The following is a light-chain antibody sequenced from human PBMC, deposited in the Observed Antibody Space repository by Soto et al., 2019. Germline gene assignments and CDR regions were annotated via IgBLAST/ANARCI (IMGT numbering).Light chain of an antibody. Sequence: IVMTQSPATLSLSTGDRATLSCRASQSVSSYLAWYQQKPGQAPRLLIYDASNWETGIPARFSGSGSGTDFTLTISCLEPEDFAVYYCQQHSNHPLTFGGGTKVEIK. J-gene: IGKJ4*01. CDR1: QSVSSY. V-gene: IGKV3-11*01. CDR2: DAS. CDR3: QQHSNHPLT.